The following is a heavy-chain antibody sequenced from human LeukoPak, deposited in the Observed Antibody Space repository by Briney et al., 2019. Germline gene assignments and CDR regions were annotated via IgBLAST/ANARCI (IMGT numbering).Heavy chain of an antibody. CDR3: ARPPAYCGGDCYPPNLRY. V-gene: IGHV1-2*02. D-gene: IGHD2-21*01. J-gene: IGHJ4*02. Sequence: GASVKVSCKASGYTFTGYYMHWVRQAPGQGLEWMGWINPNSGDTNYAQKFQGRVTMTRDTSISTAYMELSRLRSDDTALYYCARPPAYCGGDCYPPNLRYWGQGTLVTVSS. CDR1: GYTFTGYY. CDR2: INPNSGDT.